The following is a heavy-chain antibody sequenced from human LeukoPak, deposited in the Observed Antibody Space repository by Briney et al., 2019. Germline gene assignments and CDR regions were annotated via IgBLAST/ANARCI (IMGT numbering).Heavy chain of an antibody. CDR3: AKSGGYGLIDY. J-gene: IGHJ4*02. D-gene: IGHD1-26*01. CDR2: IYYTGNT. V-gene: IGHV4-39*01. CDR1: GDSISSSGYY. Sequence: PSETLSLTCTVSGDSISSSGYYLGWIRQPPGKGLEWIGNIYYTGNTYYNASLQSRVTISIDTSKNQFSLRLNSVTAADTAMYYCAKSGGYGLIDYWGQGTLVTVSS.